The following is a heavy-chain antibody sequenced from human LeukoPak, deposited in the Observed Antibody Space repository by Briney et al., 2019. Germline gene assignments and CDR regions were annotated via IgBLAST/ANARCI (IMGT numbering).Heavy chain of an antibody. D-gene: IGHD3-22*01. CDR1: GDSVSSGSHY. J-gene: IGHJ4*02. CDR3: ARRAPMIVGENSFDY. CDR2: IYYSGIT. V-gene: IGHV4-61*01. Sequence: PSETLSLTCTVSGDSVSSGSHYWSWIRQPPGKRLEWIGNIYYSGITDYNPSLTSRVTLSVDTSKNQFSLKLSSVTAADTAIYYCARRAPMIVGENSFDYWGQGTLVTVSS.